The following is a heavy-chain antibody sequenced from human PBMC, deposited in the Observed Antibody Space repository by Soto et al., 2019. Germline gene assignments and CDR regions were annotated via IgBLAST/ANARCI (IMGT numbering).Heavy chain of an antibody. V-gene: IGHV1-69*01. Sequence: QVQLVQSGAEVRKPGSSVTVSCKAFGGTFISYAFSWVRQAPGQGLDWMGGTIPIFSTTHYAQNFQGRVTITADGSTSTAYMELSSLRSEDTAVYYCAAAVWRGYSEYYYGMDVWGLGTKVTVSS. D-gene: IGHD3-3*01. CDR2: TIPIFSTT. CDR3: AAAVWRGYSEYYYGMDV. J-gene: IGHJ6*02. CDR1: GGTFISYA.